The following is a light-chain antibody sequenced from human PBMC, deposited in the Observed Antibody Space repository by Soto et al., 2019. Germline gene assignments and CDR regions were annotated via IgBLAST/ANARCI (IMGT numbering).Light chain of an antibody. Sequence: DIQMTQSPSSLSASIGDRVTVTCRSSQSISSWLAWYQQKPGKAPKLLIYDVSSLESGVPSRFSGSGSGTEFTLTISSLQPDDFATYYCQQYNVYSTFGGGTKVDIK. V-gene: IGKV1-5*01. CDR1: QSISSW. CDR2: DVS. CDR3: QQYNVYST. J-gene: IGKJ4*01.